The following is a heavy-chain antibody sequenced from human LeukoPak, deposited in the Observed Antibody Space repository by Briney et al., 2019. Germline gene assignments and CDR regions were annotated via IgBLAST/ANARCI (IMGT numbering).Heavy chain of an antibody. CDR1: GFTVSSNC. CDR2: IYNDGST. CDR3: ARDYRNGAIDY. J-gene: IGHJ4*02. V-gene: IGHV3-53*01. D-gene: IGHD1-1*01. Sequence: SGGSLRLSCVASGFTVSSNCMSWVRQALGKGLEWVSIIYNDGSTFYADSVKGRFTISRDNSKNTLYLQMDSLSAEDTAVYYCARDYRNGAIDYWGQGTLVTVSS.